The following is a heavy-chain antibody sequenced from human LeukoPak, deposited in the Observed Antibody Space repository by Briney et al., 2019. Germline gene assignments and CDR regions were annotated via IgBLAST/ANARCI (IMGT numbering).Heavy chain of an antibody. Sequence: ASVKVSCKASGYTFTSYDINWVRQATGQGLEWMEWMNPHSGNTGYAQKFQGRVTMTRNTSISTAYMELSSLRSEDTAVHYCARGGVGDYYDSSSFRYYYYYYMDVWGKGTTITVSS. D-gene: IGHD3-22*01. CDR1: GYTFTSYD. J-gene: IGHJ6*03. CDR2: MNPHSGNT. V-gene: IGHV1-8*01. CDR3: ARGGVGDYYDSSSFRYYYYYYMDV.